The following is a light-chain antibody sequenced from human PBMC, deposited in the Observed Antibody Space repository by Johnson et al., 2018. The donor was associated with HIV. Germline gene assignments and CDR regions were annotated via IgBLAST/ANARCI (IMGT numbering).Light chain of an antibody. CDR1: DSNIGNNY. Sequence: QSVLTQPPSVSAAPGQKVTISCFGSDSNIGNNYVSWYQQLPGTAPKLLIYDNNKRPSGIPDRFSGSKSGTSATLGITGLQTGDEADYYCGTWDSSLSAGVLGTGAKVTVL. CDR2: DNN. CDR3: GTWDSSLSAGV. J-gene: IGLJ1*01. V-gene: IGLV1-51*01.